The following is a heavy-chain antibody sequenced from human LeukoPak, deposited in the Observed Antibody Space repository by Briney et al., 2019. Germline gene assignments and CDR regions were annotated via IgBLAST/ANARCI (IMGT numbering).Heavy chain of an antibody. Sequence: GGSLRLSCAASGFTFSSYAMSWVRQAPGKGLEWVSAISGSGGSTYYADSVKGRFPISRDNSKNTLYLQMNSLRAEDTAVYYCARVFMGTVAAAGTVSWYFDLGGRGTLVTVSS. CDR2: ISGSGGST. CDR1: GFTFSSYA. D-gene: IGHD6-13*01. V-gene: IGHV3-23*01. CDR3: ARVFMGTVAAAGTVSWYFDL. J-gene: IGHJ2*01.